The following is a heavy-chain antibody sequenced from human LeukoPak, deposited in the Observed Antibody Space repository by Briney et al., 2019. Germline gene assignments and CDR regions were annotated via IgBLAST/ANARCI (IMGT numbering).Heavy chain of an antibody. J-gene: IGHJ4*02. CDR1: GFTFSSYW. D-gene: IGHD3-10*01. CDR2: IKQDGSDK. CDR3: ARDCCASGSHDY. Sequence: PGGSLRLSCAASGFTFSSYWLSWVRQVPGKGLEWVANIKQDGSDKYYVDSVKGRFTISRDNAKNSLYLQMDSLRAADTAMYYCARDCCASGSHDYWGQGTLVTVSS. V-gene: IGHV3-7*01.